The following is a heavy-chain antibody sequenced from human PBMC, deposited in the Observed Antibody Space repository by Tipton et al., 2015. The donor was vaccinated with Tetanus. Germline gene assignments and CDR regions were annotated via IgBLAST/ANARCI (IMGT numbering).Heavy chain of an antibody. J-gene: IGHJ6*02. CDR2: ISYDGSNK. D-gene: IGHD3-22*01. Sequence: SLRLSCAASGFTFSSYAMHWVRQAPGKGLEWVAVISYDGSNKYYADSVKGRFTISRDNSKNTLYLQMNSLRAEDTAVYYCARDPYYYDSSGSEVGYSGYYYYGMDVWGQGTTVTVSS. CDR1: GFTFSSYA. CDR3: ARDPYYYDSSGSEVGYSGYYYYGMDV. V-gene: IGHV3-30-3*01.